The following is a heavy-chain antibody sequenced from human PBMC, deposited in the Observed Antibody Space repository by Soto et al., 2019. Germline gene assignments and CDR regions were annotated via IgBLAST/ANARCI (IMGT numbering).Heavy chain of an antibody. D-gene: IGHD3-22*01. CDR1: GYTFTNYG. CDR2: INVYNGNT. CDR3: ARDSMIVVVRPRPFDY. Sequence: ASVKVSCKASGYTFTNYGISWVRQAPGQGLEWMGWINVYNGNTKYAQKVQGRVTMTTDTSTSTAYMELRSLRSDDTAVYYCARDSMIVVVRPRPFDYWGQGTLVTVSS. V-gene: IGHV1-18*01. J-gene: IGHJ4*02.